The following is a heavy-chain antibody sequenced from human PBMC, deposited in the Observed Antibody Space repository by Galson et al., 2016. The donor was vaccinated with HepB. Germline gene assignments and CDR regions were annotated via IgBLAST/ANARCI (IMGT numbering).Heavy chain of an antibody. CDR1: GFTFSSYT. CDR2: MSSSSVYI. D-gene: IGHD4/OR15-4a*01. J-gene: IGHJ4*02. CDR3: ARDLTTAEDDY. Sequence: SLRLSCAASGFTFSSYTMHWVRQAPGKGLEWVSSMSSSSVYIYHADSVKGRFTISRDNTKNLLYLQMNSMRVEDTAIYYCARDLTTAEDDYWGQGTLVAVSS. V-gene: IGHV3-21*04.